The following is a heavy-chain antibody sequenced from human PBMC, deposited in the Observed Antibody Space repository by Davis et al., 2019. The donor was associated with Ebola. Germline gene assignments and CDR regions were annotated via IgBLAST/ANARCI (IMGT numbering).Heavy chain of an antibody. Sequence: PSETLSLTCAVYGGSFSGYYWSWIRQPPGKGLEWIGEINHSGSTNYNPSLKSRVTISVDTSKNQFSLKLSSVTAADTAVYYCARAGIVATKAAFDIWGQGTMVTVSS. CDR2: INHSGST. J-gene: IGHJ3*02. V-gene: IGHV4-34*01. CDR3: ARAGIVATKAAFDI. CDR1: GGSFSGYY. D-gene: IGHD5-12*01.